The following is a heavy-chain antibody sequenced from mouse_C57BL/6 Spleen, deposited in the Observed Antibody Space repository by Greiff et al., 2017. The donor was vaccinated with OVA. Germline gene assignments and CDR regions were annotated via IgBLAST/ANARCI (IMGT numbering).Heavy chain of an antibody. CDR3: ARKRRGAMDY. D-gene: IGHD1-2*01. CDR1: GYTFTSYW. CDR2: IDPSDSYT. J-gene: IGHJ4*01. V-gene: IGHV1-50*01. Sequence: QVQLQQPGAELVKPGASVKLSCKASGYTFTSYWMQWVKQRPGQGLEWIGEIDPSDSYTNYNQKFKGKATLTVDTSSSTAYMQLSSLTSEDSAVYYCARKRRGAMDYWGQGTSVTVSS.